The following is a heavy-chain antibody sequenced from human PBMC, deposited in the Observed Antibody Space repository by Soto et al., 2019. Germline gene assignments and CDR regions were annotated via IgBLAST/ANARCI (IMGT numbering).Heavy chain of an antibody. CDR1: GYTFTNYW. CDR3: ARLGSLLQPIDY. D-gene: IGHD4-4*01. CDR2: IFPRDSDT. V-gene: IGHV5-51*01. Sequence: PGESLKISCQASGYTFTNYWIAWVRHMPGRGLEWMGLIFPRDSDTRYNSSFEGQVTISTERSIATAYLQWTSLKASDTATYFCARLGSLLQPIDYWGQGTTVTVYS. J-gene: IGHJ4*02.